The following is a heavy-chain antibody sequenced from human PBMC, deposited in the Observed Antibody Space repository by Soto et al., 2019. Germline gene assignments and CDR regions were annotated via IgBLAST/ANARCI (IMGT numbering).Heavy chain of an antibody. J-gene: IGHJ4*02. CDR3: AKDKVSFDFWSGYPFDY. D-gene: IGHD3-3*01. Sequence: GGSLRLSCAASGFTFSSYGMHWVRQAPGKGLEWVAVISYDGSNKYYADSVKGRFTISRDNSKNTLYLQMNSLRAEDTAVYYCAKDKVSFDFWSGYPFDYWGQGTLVTVSS. CDR1: GFTFSSYG. CDR2: ISYDGSNK. V-gene: IGHV3-30*18.